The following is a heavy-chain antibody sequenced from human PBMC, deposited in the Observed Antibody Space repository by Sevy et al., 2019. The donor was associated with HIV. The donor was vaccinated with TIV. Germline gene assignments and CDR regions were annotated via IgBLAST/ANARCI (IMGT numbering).Heavy chain of an antibody. CDR2: IYNNIGST. CDR3: ARGAVVIGTAATPVLDF. D-gene: IGHD2-2*01. V-gene: IGHV4-59*08. Sequence: SETLSLTCSVSDDSINSYYWSWIRQPPGKGLEWIGYIYNNIGSTSYNPSLTSRVTISVDTSKNHFSLTLTSVTAADTAIYYCARGAVVIGTAATPVLDFWGLGSLVTVSS. CDR1: DDSINSYY. J-gene: IGHJ4*02.